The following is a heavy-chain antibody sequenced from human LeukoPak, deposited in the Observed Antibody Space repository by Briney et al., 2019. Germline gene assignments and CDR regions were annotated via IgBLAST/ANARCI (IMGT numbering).Heavy chain of an antibody. Sequence: GASVKVSCKASGYIFTDYYMHWVRQAPGQGLEWMGIINPSGGRTNYAQKFQGRVTMTRDMSTSTVYMELISLRSEDTAVYYCARDDYSSGRGPKFGYWGQGTLVTVSS. CDR3: ARDDYSSGRGPKFGY. J-gene: IGHJ4*02. V-gene: IGHV1-46*01. CDR2: INPSGGRT. D-gene: IGHD6-19*01. CDR1: GYIFTDYY.